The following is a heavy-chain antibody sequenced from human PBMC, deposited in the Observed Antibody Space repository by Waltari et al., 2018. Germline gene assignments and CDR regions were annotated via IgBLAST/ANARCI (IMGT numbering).Heavy chain of an antibody. J-gene: IGHJ4*02. D-gene: IGHD3-10*01. Sequence: EVQLVESGGGLVQTGGSLRLSCAASGFTFSSYGMNWVRQAPGKGLEWVSYISSGGSNIFYAESVKGRFTISRDNAKNSLYLQMNSLRVEDTAVYYCTRERSVTGKGNLDYWGQGTLVTVSS. CDR3: TRERSVTGKGNLDY. CDR2: ISSGGSNI. CDR1: GFTFSSYG. V-gene: IGHV3-48*03.